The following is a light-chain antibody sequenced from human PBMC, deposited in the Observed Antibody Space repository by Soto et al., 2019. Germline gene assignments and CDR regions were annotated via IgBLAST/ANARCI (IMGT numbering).Light chain of an antibody. CDR1: NSDVGSYHR. CDR2: EVS. CDR3: SSYSSSSTSV. Sequence: QSALTQPPSVSGSPGQSVTLSCTGTNSDVGSYHRVSWYQQHPGTAPKRMIYEVSNRPSGVPDRFSGAQSGNTASLTISGLPAEDDDDYYCSSYSSSSTSVFGTGTKLTVL. V-gene: IGLV2-18*02. J-gene: IGLJ1*01.